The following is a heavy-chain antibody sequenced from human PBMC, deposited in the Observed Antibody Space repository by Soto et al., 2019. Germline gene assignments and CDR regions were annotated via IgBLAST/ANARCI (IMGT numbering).Heavy chain of an antibody. J-gene: IGHJ4*02. CDR1: GFTFSNYY. V-gene: IGHV3-74*03. Sequence: GGSLRLSCAASGFTFSNYYMHWVRQAPGKGPVWVSRISSDGTTTTYADSVKGRFTISRDNAKNTLYLQVNSLRADDTAVYYCVKGEYYYDGGAYYPFDYWGQGRMVTVSS. CDR2: ISSDGTTT. CDR3: VKGEYYYDGGAYYPFDY. D-gene: IGHD3-22*01.